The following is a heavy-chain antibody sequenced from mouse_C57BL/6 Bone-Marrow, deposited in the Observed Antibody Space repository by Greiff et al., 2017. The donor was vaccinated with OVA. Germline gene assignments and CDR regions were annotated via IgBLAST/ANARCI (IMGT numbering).Heavy chain of an antibody. D-gene: IGHD1-1*01. J-gene: IGHJ2*01. CDR2: IDPENGDT. CDR1: GFTINDDY. CDR3: TTDIDTVEGY. V-gene: IGHV14-4*01. Sequence: EVQLQQSGAELVRPGASVKLSCTASGFTINDDYMPWVQQRPEQGLEWIGWIDPENGDTEYASNFQGKATITADTSYNTAYLQLSSLTSEDTAVYYCTTDIDTVEGYWGQGTTVTVSS.